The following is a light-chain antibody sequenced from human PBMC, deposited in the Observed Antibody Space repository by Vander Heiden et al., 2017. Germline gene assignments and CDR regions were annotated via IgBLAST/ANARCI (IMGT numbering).Light chain of an antibody. Sequence: QAGRTQGPAVSKGWRQTARLTCTGDSNKVGKGGAVWLQHHRGHPPKLLSLRNHNRPSGVSERFSASRSGNTDSLTITGLQPEDEADYYCSAWDSSLGAWLFGGGTTLTVL. V-gene: IGLV10-54*04. CDR2: RNH. CDR1: SNKVGKGG. CDR3: SAWDSSLGAWL. J-gene: IGLJ3*02.